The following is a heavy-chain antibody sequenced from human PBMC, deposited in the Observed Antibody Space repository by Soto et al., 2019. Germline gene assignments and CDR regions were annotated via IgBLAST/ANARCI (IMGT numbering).Heavy chain of an antibody. Sequence: GGSVTVSCKSSVYPFSDCYVHFVRRAPGQGPEWMGWINPNSGGTKSAEKLQGRVTMTRDTSIRTAYMELSRLTSDDTAVYYCARAAVNGTAGLDFWGQGTQVTVSS. J-gene: IGHJ4*02. D-gene: IGHD6-19*01. CDR1: VYPFSDCY. CDR3: ARAAVNGTAGLDF. V-gene: IGHV1-2*02. CDR2: INPNSGGT.